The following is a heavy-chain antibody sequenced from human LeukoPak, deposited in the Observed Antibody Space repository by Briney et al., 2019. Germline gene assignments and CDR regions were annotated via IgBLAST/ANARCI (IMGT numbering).Heavy chain of an antibody. J-gene: IGHJ6*03. CDR3: ARVKMGATVSDYYHYYLDV. D-gene: IGHD1-26*01. CDR1: GFTFNSYT. Sequence: PGGSLRLSCPASGFTFNSYTMHWVRQAPGKGLEYVSAIISHGGSTHYADSVKGRFTISRDNSWNTLYLQMDSLRAEDMAVYYCARVKMGATVSDYYHYYLDVWGKGTTVTVSS. CDR2: IISHGGST. V-gene: IGHV3-64*02.